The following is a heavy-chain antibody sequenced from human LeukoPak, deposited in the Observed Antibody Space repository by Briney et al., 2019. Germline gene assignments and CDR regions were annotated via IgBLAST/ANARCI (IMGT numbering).Heavy chain of an antibody. Sequence: PSETLSLTCTVSGGSLSSYYWSWIRQPAGKGLEWIGRIYTSGSTNYNPSLKSRVTMSVDTSKNQFSLKLSSVTAADTAVYYCARDSYDSSGYYYVGYWGQGTLVTVSS. CDR3: ARDSYDSSGYYYVGY. J-gene: IGHJ4*02. V-gene: IGHV4-4*07. D-gene: IGHD3-22*01. CDR1: GGSLSSYY. CDR2: IYTSGST.